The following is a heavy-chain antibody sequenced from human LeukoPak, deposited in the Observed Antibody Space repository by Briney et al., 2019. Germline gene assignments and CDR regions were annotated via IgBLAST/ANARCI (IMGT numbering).Heavy chain of an antibody. CDR3: ARDLRGYCGGDCYSGGKDV. Sequence: SQTLSLTCTVSGGSISSGGYYWSWIRQHPGKGLEWIGYIYYSGSTYYNPSLKSRVTISVDTSKNQFSLKLSSVTAADTAVYYCARDLRGYCGGDCYSGGKDVWGQGTTVTVSS. V-gene: IGHV4-31*03. D-gene: IGHD2-21*02. CDR2: IYYSGST. CDR1: GGSISSGGYY. J-gene: IGHJ6*02.